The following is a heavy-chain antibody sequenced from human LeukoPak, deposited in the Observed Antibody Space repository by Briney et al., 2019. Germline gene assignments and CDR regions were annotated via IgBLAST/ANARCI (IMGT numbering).Heavy chain of an antibody. J-gene: IGHJ4*01. D-gene: IGHD3-22*01. CDR1: GGSISSGDYY. CDR2: VYYSGST. CDR3: ARGSFRDDSCGYQGYFGY. Sequence: PSQTLSLTCTVSGGSISSGDYYWTWIRQPPGKGLEWFGFVYYSGSTYYHPSLKSRVTISVHTSKNQFSLKLRDVSAAGTAVYYRARGSFRDDSCGYQGYFGYWGQGTLGT. V-gene: IGHV4-30-4*01.